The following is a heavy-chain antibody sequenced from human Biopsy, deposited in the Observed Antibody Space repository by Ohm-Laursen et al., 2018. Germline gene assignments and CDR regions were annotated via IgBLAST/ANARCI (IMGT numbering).Heavy chain of an antibody. J-gene: IGHJ2*01. Sequence: PSDTLSLTCTVSGDSISSYYWSWIRQPPGKGLEWIGYVYYTGCTDYNPSLQSRVTISVDPSKNHFSLRLRSVTPADTAIYYCARDRGYYSDRTVPGYFDLWGRGTLVTVSS. CDR2: VYYTGCT. CDR1: GDSISSYY. D-gene: IGHD3-22*01. V-gene: IGHV4-59*01. CDR3: ARDRGYYSDRTVPGYFDL.